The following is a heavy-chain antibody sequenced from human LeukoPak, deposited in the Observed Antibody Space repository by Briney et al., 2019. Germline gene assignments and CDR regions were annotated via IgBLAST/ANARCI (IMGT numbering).Heavy chain of an antibody. CDR3: ARGPQWGYSSSFHYFDY. V-gene: IGHV1-69*05. CDR2: IIPIFGTA. CDR1: GSTFSSYA. D-gene: IGHD6-6*01. J-gene: IGHJ4*02. Sequence: GASVKVSCKASGSTFSSYAISWVRQAPGQGLEWMGGIIPIFGTANYAQKFQGRVTITTDESTSTAYMELSSLRSEDTAVYYCARGPQWGYSSSFHYFDYWGQGTLVTVSS.